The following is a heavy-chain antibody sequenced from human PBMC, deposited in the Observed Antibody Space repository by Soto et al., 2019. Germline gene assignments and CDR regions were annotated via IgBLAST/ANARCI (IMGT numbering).Heavy chain of an antibody. D-gene: IGHD6-13*01. Sequence: EVQLVESGGGLVKPGRSLRLSCTASGFTFGDYAMSWFRQAPGKGLEWVGFIRSKAYGGTTEYAASVKGRFTTSRDDSKSIAYLQMNSLKTEDTAVYYCTRGGYSSRSVQRYWFDPWGQGTLVTVSS. CDR3: TRGGYSSRSVQRYWFDP. CDR2: IRSKAYGGTT. J-gene: IGHJ5*02. V-gene: IGHV3-49*05. CDR1: GFTFGDYA.